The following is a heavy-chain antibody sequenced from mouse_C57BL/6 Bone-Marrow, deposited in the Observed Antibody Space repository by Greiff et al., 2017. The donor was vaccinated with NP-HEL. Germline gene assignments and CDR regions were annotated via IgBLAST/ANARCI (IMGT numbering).Heavy chain of an antibody. V-gene: IGHV5-4*01. CDR2: ISDGGSYT. CDR3: ARDGGFPYAMDY. J-gene: IGHJ4*01. Sequence: EVQRVESGGGLVKPGGSLKLSCAASGFTFSSYAMSWVRQTPEKRLEWVATISDGGSYTYYPDNVKGRFTISRDNAKNNLYLQMSHLKSEDTAMYYCARDGGFPYAMDYWGQGTSVTVSS. CDR1: GFTFSSYA.